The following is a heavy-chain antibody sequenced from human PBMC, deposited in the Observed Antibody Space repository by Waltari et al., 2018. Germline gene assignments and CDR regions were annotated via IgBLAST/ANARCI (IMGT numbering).Heavy chain of an antibody. V-gene: IGHV3-74*01. D-gene: IGHD5-18*01. J-gene: IGHJ4*02. Sequence: EVQLVEAGGDIVQPGGSLRLSCAASGFRFSDYWMHWVRQVPGKGRVWVSRSDGSSISYSDSVKGRFTISRDNSKNMLYLQLNSLRAEDTAVYYCARKGGRGYTYGPFYYDSWGQGTLVTVSS. CDR1: GFRFSDYW. CDR3: ARKGGRGYTYGPFYYDS. CDR2: SDGSSI.